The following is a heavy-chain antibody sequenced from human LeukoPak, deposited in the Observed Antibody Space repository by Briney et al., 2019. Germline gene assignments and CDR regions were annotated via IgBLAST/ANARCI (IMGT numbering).Heavy chain of an antibody. D-gene: IGHD3-16*01. CDR2: INEDGSST. CDR3: TRGTFGASDC. V-gene: IGHV3-74*01. CDR1: GYTFSRYW. Sequence: GGSLRLSCAASGYTFSRYWMHWVRQGPGKGLVWVSRINEDGSSTSYAESVRGRFTISRDNAKNTLYLQMNSLRAENTAVYYFTRGTFGASDCGGAGTLVTVSP. J-gene: IGHJ4*02.